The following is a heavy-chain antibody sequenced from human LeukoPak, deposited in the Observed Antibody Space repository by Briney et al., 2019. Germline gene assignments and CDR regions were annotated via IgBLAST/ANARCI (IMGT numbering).Heavy chain of an antibody. CDR3: AREVGTGSGYYYLPKNGWFDP. J-gene: IGHJ5*02. CDR2: ISAYNGNT. CDR1: GYTFTSYG. V-gene: IGHV1-18*01. D-gene: IGHD3-22*01. Sequence: ASVKVSCKASGYTFTSYGISWVRQAPGQGLEWMGWISAYNGNTNYAQKLQGRVTMTTDTSTSTAYMELRSLRSDDTAVYYCAREVGTGSGYYYLPKNGWFDPWGQGTLVTVSS.